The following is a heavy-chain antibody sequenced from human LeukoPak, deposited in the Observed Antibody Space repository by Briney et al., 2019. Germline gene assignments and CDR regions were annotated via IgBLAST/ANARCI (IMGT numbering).Heavy chain of an antibody. Sequence: GGSLRLSCAASGFTVSSNDMSWVRQAPGKGLEWVSLIYSGGSAYYADSVKGRFTISRDNSKNTLYPQMNSLRAEDTAVYYCTRDQITSWQIDFWGQGTMVTVSS. CDR1: GFTVSSND. D-gene: IGHD2-2*01. V-gene: IGHV3-53*01. CDR3: TRDQITSWQIDF. J-gene: IGHJ4*02. CDR2: IYSGGSA.